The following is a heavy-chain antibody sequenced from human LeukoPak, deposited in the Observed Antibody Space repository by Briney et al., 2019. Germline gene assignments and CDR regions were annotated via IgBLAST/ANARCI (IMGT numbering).Heavy chain of an antibody. D-gene: IGHD1-1*01. CDR3: MRRDTGWNHSDY. CDR1: GGSIYSHY. Sequence: PSETLSLTCAVSGGSIYSHYWGWIRQPPGKGLEWIGDIYYKGNTNYNPSLKSRVTISLDTSKNHLSLTLTSVVAADTAIYYCMRRDTGWNHSDYWGQGILVTVSS. CDR2: IYYKGNT. V-gene: IGHV4-59*08. J-gene: IGHJ4*02.